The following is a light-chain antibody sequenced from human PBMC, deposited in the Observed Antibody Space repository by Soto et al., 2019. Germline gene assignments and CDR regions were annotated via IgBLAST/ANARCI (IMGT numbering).Light chain of an antibody. CDR1: QSVSSSY. V-gene: IGKV3-20*01. CDR3: QQYGSSPPWT. J-gene: IGKJ1*01. CDR2: GAS. Sequence: EIVVTQSPGTLSLSPGERATLSCRASQSVSSSYLAWYQQKPGQAPRLLIYGASSRATGIPDRFSGSVSGTDFTLTISRLEPEDFAVYYCQQYGSSPPWTFGQGTKVELK.